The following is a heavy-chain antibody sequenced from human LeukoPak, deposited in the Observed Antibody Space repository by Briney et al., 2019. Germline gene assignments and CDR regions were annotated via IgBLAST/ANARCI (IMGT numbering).Heavy chain of an antibody. CDR1: GFTFSSYA. V-gene: IGHV3-23*01. D-gene: IGHD3-10*01. J-gene: IGHJ4*02. Sequence: GGSLRLSCAASGFTFSSYAMSWVRQAPGKGLEWVSGISGSGGSTYYADSVKGRFTISRDNSKNTLYLQMNSLRAEDTALYYCAKDWATMVRGADYWGQGTLVTVSS. CDR3: AKDWATMVRGADY. CDR2: ISGSGGST.